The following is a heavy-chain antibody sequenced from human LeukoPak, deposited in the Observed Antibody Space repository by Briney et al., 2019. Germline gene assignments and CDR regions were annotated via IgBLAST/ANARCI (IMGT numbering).Heavy chain of an antibody. CDR2: IYTSGST. J-gene: IGHJ6*03. Sequence: SETLSLTCTVSGGSISSGSYYWSWIRQPAGKGLEWIGRIYTSGSTNYNPSLKSRVTISVDTSKNQFSLKLSSVTAADTAVYYCARDRPYYDILTGYFGGYYMDVWGKGTTVTISS. CDR3: ARDRPYYDILTGYFGGYYMDV. V-gene: IGHV4-61*02. CDR1: GGSISSGSYY. D-gene: IGHD3-9*01.